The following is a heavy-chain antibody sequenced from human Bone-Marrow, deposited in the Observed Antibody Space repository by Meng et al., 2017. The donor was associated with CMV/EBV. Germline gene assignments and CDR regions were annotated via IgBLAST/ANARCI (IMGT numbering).Heavy chain of an antibody. V-gene: IGHV3-7*03. CDR2: IKQDGSAK. CDR3: AQWKGYCSSTSCPWRWFDP. Sequence: GESLKISCAASGFTFSSFWMSWVRQAPGRGLEWVANIKQDGSAKNYVDSVKGRFTISRDNAKNSLYLQMNSLRAEDTALYYCAQWKGYCSSTSCPWRWFDPWVQGTLVTVSS. CDR1: GFTFSSFW. J-gene: IGHJ5*02. D-gene: IGHD2-2*01.